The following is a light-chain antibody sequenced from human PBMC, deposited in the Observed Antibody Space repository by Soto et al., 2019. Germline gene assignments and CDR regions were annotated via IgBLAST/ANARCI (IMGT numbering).Light chain of an antibody. CDR1: QSVYNYY. J-gene: IGKJ1*01. V-gene: IGKV3-20*01. CDR2: GAF. CDR3: LQYGSSVWT. Sequence: EIVLTQSPDTLSLSPGEGATLSCRASQSVYNYYLAWYQQKPGQAHRLLIHGAFSRATDIPDRFRGRGSGTDFTLTISRLEPEDFAVYYCLQYGSSVWTFGQGTRVEI.